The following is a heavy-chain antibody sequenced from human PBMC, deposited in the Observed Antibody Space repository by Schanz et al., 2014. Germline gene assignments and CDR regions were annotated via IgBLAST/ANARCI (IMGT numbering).Heavy chain of an antibody. CDR2: ISNNGDST. V-gene: IGHV3-64*04. CDR1: GFTFSTFA. D-gene: IGHD5-18*01. Sequence: QVQLVDSGGGLVKPGGSLRLFCSASGFTFSTFAMHWVRQAPGKGLEYISAISNNGDSTYYADSVKGRFTISRDNSKNTLYLQMNSLRAEDTAVYYCAKDAENTAMITDYFDYWGQGTLVTVSS. J-gene: IGHJ4*02. CDR3: AKDAENTAMITDYFDY.